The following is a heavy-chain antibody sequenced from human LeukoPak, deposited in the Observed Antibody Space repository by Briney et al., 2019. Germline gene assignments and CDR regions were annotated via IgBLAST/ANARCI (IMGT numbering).Heavy chain of an antibody. CDR1: GFTFSSYW. V-gene: IGHV3-7*03. CDR2: IKQDGSEK. CDR3: ARDLMSPTPESESSWYDAFDI. D-gene: IGHD6-13*01. J-gene: IGHJ3*02. Sequence: GGSLRLSCAASGFTFSSYWMSWVRQAPGKGLEWVANIKQDGSEKYYVDSVKGRFTISRDNAKHSLYLQMNSLRAEDTAVYYCARDLMSPTPESESSWYDAFDIWGQGTMVTVSS.